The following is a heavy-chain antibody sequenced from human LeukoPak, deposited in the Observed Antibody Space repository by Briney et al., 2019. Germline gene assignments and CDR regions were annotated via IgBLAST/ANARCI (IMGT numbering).Heavy chain of an antibody. Sequence: KTSETLSLTCTVSGGSISSYYWSWIRQPAGKGLEWIGRIYTSGSTNYNPSLKSRVTMSVDTSKNQFSLKLSSVTAADTAVYYCARDFLGYCSSTSCYHADYYYYYMDVWGKGTTVTVSS. J-gene: IGHJ6*03. CDR3: ARDFLGYCSSTSCYHADYYYYYMDV. V-gene: IGHV4-4*07. CDR1: GGSISSYY. CDR2: IYTSGST. D-gene: IGHD2-2*01.